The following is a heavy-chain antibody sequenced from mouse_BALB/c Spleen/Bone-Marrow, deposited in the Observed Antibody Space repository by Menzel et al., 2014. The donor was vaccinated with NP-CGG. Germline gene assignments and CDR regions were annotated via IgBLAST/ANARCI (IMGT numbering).Heavy chain of an antibody. J-gene: IGHJ2*01. D-gene: IGHD1-2*01. CDR1: GFTFSDAW. Sequence: DVKLQESGGGLVQPGGSMKLSCAASGFTFSDAWMDWVRQSPEKGLEWVAEIRNEANNLAAYFSESVKGRFTISRDDSKSSVYLQMNILRPEDTGIYYCTSYYGYYWGQGTTLTVSS. CDR2: IRNEANNLAA. V-gene: IGHV6-6*01. CDR3: TSYYGYY.